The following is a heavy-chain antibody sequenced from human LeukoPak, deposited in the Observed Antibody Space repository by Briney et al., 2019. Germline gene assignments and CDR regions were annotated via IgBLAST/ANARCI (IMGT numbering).Heavy chain of an antibody. CDR2: IYYSGST. V-gene: IGHV4-59*08. Sequence: SETLSLTCTVSGGSISSYYWSWIRQPPGKGLEWIGYIYYSGSTNYNPSLKSRVTISVDTSKNQFSLKLSSVTAADTAVYYCARHTGSSSWYYYYGMDVRGQGTTVTVSS. CDR1: GGSISSYY. CDR3: ARHTGSSSWYYYYGMDV. D-gene: IGHD6-13*01. J-gene: IGHJ6*02.